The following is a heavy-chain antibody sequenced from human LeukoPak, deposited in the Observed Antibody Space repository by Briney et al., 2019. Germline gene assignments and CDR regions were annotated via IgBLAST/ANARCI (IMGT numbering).Heavy chain of an antibody. CDR3: ARSYCSSTSCYIGDAFDI. V-gene: IGHV4-39*01. D-gene: IGHD2-2*02. CDR2: VYYSGTT. CDR1: GDSIDRSIYY. J-gene: IGHJ3*02. Sequence: SETLSLTCSVSGDSIDRSIYYWAWIRQSPGKGLEWIGTVYYSGTTYYNPSLKSPVSISVDTSKNQFSLKMNSVTAADTAVYYCARSYCSSTSCYIGDAFDIWGQGTTVTVSS.